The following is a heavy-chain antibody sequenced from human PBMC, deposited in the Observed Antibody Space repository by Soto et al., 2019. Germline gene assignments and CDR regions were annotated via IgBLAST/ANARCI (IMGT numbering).Heavy chain of an antibody. J-gene: IGHJ4*02. Sequence: ETLSLTCSVSGGSFSNYYWGWIRQAPGKGLEWIGSIYNSGTTNYNPSLKSRVIISIESSKSQFSLRLNSVTVADSAVYYCASGAPSRYWGQGVLVTVSS. CDR3: ASGAPSRY. CDR1: GGSFSNYY. V-gene: IGHV4-4*08. D-gene: IGHD4-17*01. CDR2: IYNSGTT.